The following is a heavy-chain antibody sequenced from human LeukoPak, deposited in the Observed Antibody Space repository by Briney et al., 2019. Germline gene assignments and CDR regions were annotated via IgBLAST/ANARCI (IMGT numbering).Heavy chain of an antibody. J-gene: IGHJ4*02. V-gene: IGHV1-69*05. CDR3: ARDGGYSPGG. D-gene: IGHD5-18*01. Sequence: SVKVSCKASGGTFSSYAISWVRQAPGQGLEWMGGIIPIFGTANYAQKFQGRVTMTTDTSTSTAYMELRSLRSDDTAVYYCARDGGYSPGGWGQGTLVTVSS. CDR1: GGTFSSYA. CDR2: IIPIFGTA.